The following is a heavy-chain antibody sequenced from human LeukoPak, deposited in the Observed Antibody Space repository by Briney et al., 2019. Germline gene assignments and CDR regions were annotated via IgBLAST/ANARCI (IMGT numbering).Heavy chain of an antibody. CDR3: ARVRSGYYPRIDY. J-gene: IGHJ4*02. CDR2: ISISGSTI. CDR1: GFTFSSRDW. V-gene: IGHV3-48*03. D-gene: IGHD3-22*01. Sequence: GGSLRLSCVASGFTFSSRDWMTWVRQAPGKGLEWVSYISISGSTIYYADSVEGRFTISRDNAKNSLYLQMNSLRAEDTAVYYCARVRSGYYPRIDYWGQGTLVTVSS.